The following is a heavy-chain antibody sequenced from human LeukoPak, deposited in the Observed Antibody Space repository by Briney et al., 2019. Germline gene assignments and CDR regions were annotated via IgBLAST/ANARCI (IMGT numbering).Heavy chain of an antibody. J-gene: IGHJ6*03. Sequence: GASVKVSCKASGYTFTSYGISWVRQAPGQGLEWMGWISGSNGNTNYAQKLQGRVTMTTDTSTSTAYMELRSLRSDDTAVYYCASSSSWSRGNYYYYYMDVWGKGTTVTVSS. V-gene: IGHV1-18*01. CDR3: ASSSSWSRGNYYYYYMDV. CDR1: GYTFTSYG. CDR2: ISGSNGNT. D-gene: IGHD6-13*01.